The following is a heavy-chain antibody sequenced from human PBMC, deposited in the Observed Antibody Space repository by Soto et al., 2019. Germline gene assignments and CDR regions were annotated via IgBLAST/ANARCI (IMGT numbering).Heavy chain of an antibody. J-gene: IGHJ4*02. V-gene: IGHV3-30-3*01. D-gene: IGHD2-15*01. Sequence: GGSLRLSCAASGFTFSRYAMHWVRQAPGKGLEWVAVISYDGSNVHYADSVKGRFTISRDDSTNTVHLQTDSLRTEDTAVYYCARGNIGSCYSSPDYWGQGNLVTVSS. CDR1: GFTFSRYA. CDR3: ARGNIGSCYSSPDY. CDR2: ISYDGSNV.